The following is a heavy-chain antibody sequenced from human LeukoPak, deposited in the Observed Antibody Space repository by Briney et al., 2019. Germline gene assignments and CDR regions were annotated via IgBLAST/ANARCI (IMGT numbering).Heavy chain of an antibody. V-gene: IGHV3-7*01. CDR1: GFTFSSYW. CDR3: ARDDCSSISCYHNWFDP. CDR2: IKQEGSEK. Sequence: GGSLRLSCAASGFTFSSYWMSWVRQAPRKGLEWVANIKQEGSEKYYVDSVKGRFTISRDNAKNSLYLQMNSLRAEDTAVYYCARDDCSSISCYHNWFDPWGQGTLVTVSS. J-gene: IGHJ5*02. D-gene: IGHD2-2*01.